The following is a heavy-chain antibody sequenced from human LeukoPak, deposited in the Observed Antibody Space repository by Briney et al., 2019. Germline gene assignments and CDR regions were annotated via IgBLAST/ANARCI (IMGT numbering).Heavy chain of an antibody. V-gene: IGHV3-30*04. CDR1: GFTFSSYA. D-gene: IGHD2-15*01. CDR3: ARDGGRYCSGGRCYYFDY. CDR2: ISYDGSNK. J-gene: IGHJ4*02. Sequence: PGGSLRLSCAASGFTFSSYAMHWVRQAPGKGLEWVAVISYDGSNKYYADSGKGRFTISRDNSKNTLYLQMNSLRDEDTAVSYCARDGGRYCSGGRCYYFDYWGQGTLVTVSS.